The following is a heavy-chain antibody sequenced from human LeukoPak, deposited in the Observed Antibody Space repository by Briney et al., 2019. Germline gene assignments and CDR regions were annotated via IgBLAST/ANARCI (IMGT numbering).Heavy chain of an antibody. CDR1: GFTFSSYA. J-gene: IGHJ4*02. V-gene: IGHV3-74*03. Sequence: GGSLRLSCAASGFTFSSYAMSWVRQAPGMGLVWVSRISSDGSSATYADSVKGRFTISRDNAKNTLYLQMKSLRAEDTAVYYCARGRYYLEYWGQGTLVPVSS. CDR2: ISSDGSSA. CDR3: ARGRYYLEY.